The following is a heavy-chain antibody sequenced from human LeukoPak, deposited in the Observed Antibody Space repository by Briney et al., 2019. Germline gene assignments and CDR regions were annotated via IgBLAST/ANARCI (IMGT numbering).Heavy chain of an antibody. Sequence: PGGSLRLSCAASGFTFSSYSMNWVRQAPGKGLEWVSSISSSSSYIYYADSVKGRFTISRDNAKNSLYLQMNSLRAEDTAVYYCARDLMPSGLLWFGEQNDYWGQGTLVTVSS. V-gene: IGHV3-21*01. CDR3: ARDLMPSGLLWFGEQNDY. D-gene: IGHD3-10*01. J-gene: IGHJ4*02. CDR2: ISSSSSYI. CDR1: GFTFSSYS.